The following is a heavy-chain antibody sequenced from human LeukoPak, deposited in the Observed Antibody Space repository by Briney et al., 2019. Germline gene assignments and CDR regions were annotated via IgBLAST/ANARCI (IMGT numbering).Heavy chain of an antibody. J-gene: IGHJ6*03. Sequence: GASVKVSCKASGYTFTSYDINWVRQATGQGLEWMGWMNPNSGNTGYAQEFQGRVTITRSTSISTAYMELSSLRSEDTAVYYCARGPKIGYCSSTSCYSSSYYYMDVWGKGTTVTVSS. CDR3: ARGPKIGYCSSTSCYSSSYYYMDV. CDR2: MNPNSGNT. V-gene: IGHV1-8*03. CDR1: GYTFTSYD. D-gene: IGHD2-2*02.